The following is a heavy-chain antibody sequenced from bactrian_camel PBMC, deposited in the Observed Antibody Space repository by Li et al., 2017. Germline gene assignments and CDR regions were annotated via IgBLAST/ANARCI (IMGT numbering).Heavy chain of an antibody. J-gene: IGHJ4*01. Sequence: VQLVESGGGSVQAGGSLRLSCAASGYMDSASTCMAWFRQVPGKERERVAAIYIDGSTRYASSVKGRFTISRDNAKKILYLQMNSLTVEDTARYFCAAEKGGADNCEYFGYSGRGTQVTVS. D-gene: IGHD8*01. CDR2: IYIDGST. CDR1: GYMDSASTC. V-gene: IGHV3S53*01.